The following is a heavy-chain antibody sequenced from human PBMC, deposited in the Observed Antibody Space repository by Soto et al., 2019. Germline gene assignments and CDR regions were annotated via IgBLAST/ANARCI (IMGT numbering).Heavy chain of an antibody. CDR1: GVSLTTTGLG. CDR3: AHEGFGSDNWFDA. CDR2: IYWNDEK. D-gene: IGHD3-10*01. J-gene: IGHJ5*02. Sequence: QITLKASGPTLVTPTQTLTLTCTFSGVSLTTTGLGVAWIRQPPGKALEWLALIYWNDEKRDRPSRRSRLTITKDASTNQVVLTMTDMDPADTSTYFCAHEGFGSDNWFDAWGQGTLVIVSS. V-gene: IGHV2-5*01.